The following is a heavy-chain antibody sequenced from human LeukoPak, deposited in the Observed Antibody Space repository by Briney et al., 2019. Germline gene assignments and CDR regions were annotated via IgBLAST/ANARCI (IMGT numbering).Heavy chain of an antibody. Sequence: PGGSLRLSCAASGFTFSSYAMSWVRQAPGKGLEWVSAISGSGGSTYYADSVNGRFTISRDNSKNTLYLQMNSLRAEDTAVYYCAKANIVVVPAATRKYYYYYMDVWGKGTTVTVSS. V-gene: IGHV3-23*01. J-gene: IGHJ6*03. CDR2: ISGSGGST. CDR1: GFTFSSYA. D-gene: IGHD2-2*01. CDR3: AKANIVVVPAATRKYYYYYMDV.